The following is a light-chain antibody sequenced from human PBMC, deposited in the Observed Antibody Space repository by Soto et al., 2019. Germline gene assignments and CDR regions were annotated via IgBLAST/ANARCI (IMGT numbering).Light chain of an antibody. CDR1: QSVRSSY. Sequence: IVLPQSPATLSLSPGDRATLSCGASQSVRSSYVAWYQQKAGLAPRLLIYDGSSRASGIPDRFSGSGSGTDFTLTIGRLEPEDFAVYYCQQYDNSAPLSFGGGTKVEMK. CDR2: DGS. J-gene: IGKJ4*01. CDR3: QQYDNSAPLS. V-gene: IGKV3D-20*01.